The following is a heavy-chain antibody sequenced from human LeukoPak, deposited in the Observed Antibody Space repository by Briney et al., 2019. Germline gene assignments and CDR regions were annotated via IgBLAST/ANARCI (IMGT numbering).Heavy chain of an antibody. CDR2: IYPGDSDT. CDR3: ASLHPGGAAIDAFDI. Sequence: GESLKISCKGSGYSFTSYWIGWVRQMPGKGLEWMGIIYPGDSDTRYSPSFQGQVTISADKSISTAYLQRSSLKASDTAMYYCASLHPGGAAIDAFDIWGQGTMVTVSS. V-gene: IGHV5-51*01. D-gene: IGHD5-18*01. CDR1: GYSFTSYW. J-gene: IGHJ3*02.